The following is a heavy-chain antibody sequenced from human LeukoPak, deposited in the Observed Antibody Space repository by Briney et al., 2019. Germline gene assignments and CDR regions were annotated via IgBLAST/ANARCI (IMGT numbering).Heavy chain of an antibody. CDR2: INPNSGGT. Sequence: GASVKVSCQASGYTFTGYYMHWVRQAPGQGLEWMGWINPNSGGTNYAQKFQGRVTMTRDTSISTAYMELSRLRSDDTAVYYCAREAAIFGAPYYMDVWGKGTTVTVSS. V-gene: IGHV1-2*02. CDR1: GYTFTGYY. D-gene: IGHD3-3*02. CDR3: AREAAIFGAPYYMDV. J-gene: IGHJ6*03.